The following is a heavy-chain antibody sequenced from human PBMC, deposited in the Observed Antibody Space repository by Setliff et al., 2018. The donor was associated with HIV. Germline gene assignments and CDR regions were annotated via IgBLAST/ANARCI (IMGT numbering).Heavy chain of an antibody. V-gene: IGHV3-30*04. CDR1: GFIFSGYD. CDR3: ARDPIKARPDYFDY. J-gene: IGHJ4*02. D-gene: IGHD6-6*01. CDR2: ISSDGNNK. Sequence: GGSLRLSCTASGFIFSGYDMHWVRQAPGKGLEWVALISSDGNNKYDADSVKGRFTISRDNSKNTLYLQMNSLRPEDTAIYYCARDPIKARPDYFDYWGQGTLVTVSS.